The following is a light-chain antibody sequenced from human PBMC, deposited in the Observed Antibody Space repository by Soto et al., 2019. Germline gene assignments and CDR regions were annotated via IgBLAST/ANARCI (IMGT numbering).Light chain of an antibody. CDR3: QQSYSTLST. CDR2: AAS. Sequence: DIQMTQSPSSLSASVGDRVTITCRASQSISSYLNWYRQKPGKAPKLLIYAASSLQSGVPSRFSGSGSGTDFTLTISSLQPEDFATYYCQQSYSTLSTFGGGTKVEIK. CDR1: QSISSY. J-gene: IGKJ4*01. V-gene: IGKV1-39*01.